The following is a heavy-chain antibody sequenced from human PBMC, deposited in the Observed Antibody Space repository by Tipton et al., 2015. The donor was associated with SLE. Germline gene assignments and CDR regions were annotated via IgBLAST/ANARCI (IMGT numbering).Heavy chain of an antibody. Sequence: QLVQSGAEVKEPGETLKISCKGSGYSFSDYWIAWVRQMPGKGLEWMGIMYPGDSDTRYSPSFQGQVTISADKSISTAYLQWSSLKASDTAVYYCARTYYDFWSGYYKAPYFDFWGQGTLVTVSS. J-gene: IGHJ4*02. D-gene: IGHD3-3*01. CDR1: GYSFSDYW. CDR3: ARTYYDFWSGYYKAPYFDF. V-gene: IGHV5-51*03. CDR2: MYPGDSDT.